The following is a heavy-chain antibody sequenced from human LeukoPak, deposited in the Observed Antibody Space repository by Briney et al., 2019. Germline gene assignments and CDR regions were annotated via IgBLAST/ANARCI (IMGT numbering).Heavy chain of an antibody. CDR1: GGSITSGNW. V-gene: IGHV4-4*02. J-gene: IGHJ6*03. CDR2: IHHGGTT. CDR3: AKKDYYYMDV. Sequence: SETLSLTYAVSGGSITSGNWWTWVRQSPGKGLEWIGEIHHGGTTNYNPSLKSRVTISVDKSKNQFSLKLNSVTAADTAVYYCAKKDYYYMDVWGKGTTVTVSS.